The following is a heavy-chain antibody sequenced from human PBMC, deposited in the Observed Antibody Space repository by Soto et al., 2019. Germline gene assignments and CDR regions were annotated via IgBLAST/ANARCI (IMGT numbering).Heavy chain of an antibody. Sequence: SETLSLTCTVSGGSISSSDYYWGWIRQPPGKGLEWIGNIYYSGSASYNPSLKSRVTISVDTSKNQFSLKLSSVTAADTAVYYCARGYYYGSGRPTPGGIDVWGQGTTVTVSS. D-gene: IGHD3-10*01. CDR2: IYYSGSA. V-gene: IGHV4-39*01. J-gene: IGHJ6*02. CDR1: GGSISSSDYY. CDR3: ARGYYYGSGRPTPGGIDV.